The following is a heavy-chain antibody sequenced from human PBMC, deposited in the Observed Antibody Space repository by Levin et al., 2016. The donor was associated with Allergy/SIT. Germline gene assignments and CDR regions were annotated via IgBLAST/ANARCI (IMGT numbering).Heavy chain of an antibody. J-gene: IGHJ4*02. D-gene: IGHD1-26*01. V-gene: IGHV3-30*03. CDR3: ARDNSGTYYFDY. CDR2: ISYDGNDK. Sequence: GESLKISCAASGFTFNSYGMHWVRQAPGKGLEWVGVISYDGNDKHYADSVKGRFTISRDKSNNTLYLQMNSLRAEDTADYYCARDNSGTYYFDYWGQGALVTVSS. CDR1: GFTFNSYG.